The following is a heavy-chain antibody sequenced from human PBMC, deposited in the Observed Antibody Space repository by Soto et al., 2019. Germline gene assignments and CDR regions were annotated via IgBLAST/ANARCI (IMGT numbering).Heavy chain of an antibody. CDR1: GFTVSSNY. D-gene: IGHD3-10*01. CDR2: IYSGGST. CDR3: ARDGPSYGSGSYYPGLDY. Sequence: GGSLRLSCAASGFTVSSNYMSWVRQAPGKGLEWVSVIYSGGSTYYADSVKGRFTISRDNSKNTLYLQMNSLRAEDTAVYYCARDGPSYGSGSYYPGLDYWGQGTLVTVSS. J-gene: IGHJ4*02. V-gene: IGHV3-66*01.